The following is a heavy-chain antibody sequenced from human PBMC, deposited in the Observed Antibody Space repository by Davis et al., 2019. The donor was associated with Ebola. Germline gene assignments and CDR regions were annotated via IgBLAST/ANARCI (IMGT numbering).Heavy chain of an antibody. CDR2: INPNSGGT. CDR3: VVFRDDGYFDY. V-gene: IGHV1-2*06. CDR1: GYTFTGYY. Sequence: ASVKVSCKASGYTFTGYYMHWVRQAPGQGLEWMGRINPNSGGTNYAQKFQGRVTMTRDTSISTAYMELSRLRSDDTAVYYCVVFRDDGYFDYWGQGTLVTVSS. D-gene: IGHD3-10*01. J-gene: IGHJ4*02.